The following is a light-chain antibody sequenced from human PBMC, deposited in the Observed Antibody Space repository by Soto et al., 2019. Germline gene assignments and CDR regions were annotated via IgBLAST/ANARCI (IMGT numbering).Light chain of an antibody. Sequence: EIVMTQSPATLSVSPGERATLSCRANQSISSNLAWYQQKPGQAPRLLIYGAATRATGIPARFSSSGSGTDFTLTINSLQSEDFAVYYCQMYNNWVGTFGGGTKVDIK. CDR2: GAA. V-gene: IGKV3-15*01. CDR3: QMYNNWVGT. CDR1: QSISSN. J-gene: IGKJ4*01.